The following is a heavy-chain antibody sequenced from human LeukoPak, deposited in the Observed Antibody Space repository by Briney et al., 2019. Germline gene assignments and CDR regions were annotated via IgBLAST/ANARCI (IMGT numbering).Heavy chain of an antibody. Sequence: ASVKVSCKASGYTFTSYGISWVRQAPGQGLEWMGWISAYNGNTNYAQKLQGRVTMTTDTSTSTVYMELSSLRSEDTAVYYCARDYYDSSGYDGYYYYYGMDVWGQGTTVTVSS. J-gene: IGHJ6*02. CDR1: GYTFTSYG. CDR3: ARDYYDSSGYDGYYYYYGMDV. CDR2: ISAYNGNT. V-gene: IGHV1-18*01. D-gene: IGHD3-22*01.